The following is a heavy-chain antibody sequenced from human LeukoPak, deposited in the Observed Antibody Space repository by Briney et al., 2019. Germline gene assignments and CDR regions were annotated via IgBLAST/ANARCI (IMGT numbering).Heavy chain of an antibody. CDR1: GGPISSSSYY. D-gene: IGHD3-22*01. CDR3: ARYSSGSRRTLRAFDI. Sequence: PSETLSLTCTVSGGPISSSSYYWGWIRQPPGKGLEWIGSIYYSGSTYYNPSLKSRVTISVDTSKNQFSLKLSSVTAADTAVYYCARYSSGSRRTLRAFDIWGQGTMVTVSS. V-gene: IGHV4-39*01. CDR2: IYYSGST. J-gene: IGHJ3*02.